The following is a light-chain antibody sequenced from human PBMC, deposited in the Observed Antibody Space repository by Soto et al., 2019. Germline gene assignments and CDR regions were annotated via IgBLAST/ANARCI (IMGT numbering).Light chain of an antibody. Sequence: QSVLTQPPSVSGAPGQRVTISRTGSSSNIGAGYDVHWYQQLPGTAPKLLIYANNNRPSGVPDRFAGSKSGTSVSLAITGLQSDDEADDYCQSYDSSLSGYVFGTGTKVTVL. CDR2: ANN. J-gene: IGLJ1*01. V-gene: IGLV1-40*01. CDR1: SSNIGAGYD. CDR3: QSYDSSLSGYV.